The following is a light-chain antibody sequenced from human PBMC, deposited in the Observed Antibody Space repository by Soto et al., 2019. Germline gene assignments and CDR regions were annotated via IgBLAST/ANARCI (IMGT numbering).Light chain of an antibody. V-gene: IGKV1-5*03. J-gene: IGKJ5*01. CDR1: QSVTTW. CDR2: QAS. Sequence: DIQMTQSPSALSASVGDRVTLTRRASQSVTTWLAWYQQKPGKAPKLLIYQASILESGVPSRFSGSGSGTDFTLTISSLQPDDFATYYCQQYNDYFITFGQGTRLEIK. CDR3: QQYNDYFIT.